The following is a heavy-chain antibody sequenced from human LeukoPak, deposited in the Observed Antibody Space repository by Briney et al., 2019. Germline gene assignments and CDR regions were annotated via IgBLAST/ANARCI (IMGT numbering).Heavy chain of an antibody. CDR1: GFTFSSYW. CDR2: IDGDGRIA. Sequence: GGSLRLSCAASGFTFSSYWMHWVRQVPGQGLVWVSHIDGDGRIAHYGDSVKGRFTISRDNAKNTVYLQMDSLRAEDTAVYYCARDSLRTGPWGQGILVIVSS. V-gene: IGHV3-74*01. CDR3: ARDSLRTGP. D-gene: IGHD1-1*01. J-gene: IGHJ5*02.